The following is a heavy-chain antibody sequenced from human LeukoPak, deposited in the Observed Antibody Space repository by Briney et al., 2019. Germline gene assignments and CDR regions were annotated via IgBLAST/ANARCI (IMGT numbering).Heavy chain of an antibody. CDR1: GGSIRGNY. J-gene: IGHJ6*02. CDR3: ARLGRLGVVTASYYYYGMDV. CDR2: IYYSGST. Sequence: SETLSLTCTVSGGSIRGNYWSWIRQPSGKGLEGIGYIYYSGSTNYNPSLKSRVTISVDTSKNQFSLKLSSVTAADTAVYYCARLGRLGVVTASYYYYGMDVWGQGTTVTVSS. D-gene: IGHD2-21*02. V-gene: IGHV4-59*08.